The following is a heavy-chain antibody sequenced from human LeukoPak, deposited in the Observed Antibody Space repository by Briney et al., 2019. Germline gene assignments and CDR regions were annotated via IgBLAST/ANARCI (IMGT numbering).Heavy chain of an antibody. CDR2: IYYDGNNK. CDR1: GFTFSSDG. V-gene: IGHV3-33*01. Sequence: PGRSLRLSCAASGFTFSSDGMHWVRQAPGKGLEWVAVIYYDGNNKYSADSVKGRFTISRDNSKTTLYLQMNSLRAEDTAVYYCARAWHSRYIDYWGQGTLVTVSS. D-gene: IGHD6-13*01. CDR3: ARAWHSRYIDY. J-gene: IGHJ4*02.